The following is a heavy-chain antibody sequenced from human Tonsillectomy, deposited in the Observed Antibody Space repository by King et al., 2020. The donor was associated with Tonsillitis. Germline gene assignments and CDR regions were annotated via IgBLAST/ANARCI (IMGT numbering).Heavy chain of an antibody. V-gene: IGHV3-33*05. CDR1: GFIFSNYG. CDR3: ARAESYYYGSGGDY. D-gene: IGHD3-10*01. CDR2: TSYDGTNK. J-gene: IGHJ4*02. Sequence: VQLVESGGGVVQPGRSLRLSCEASGFIFSNYGMHWVRQAPGKGLEWVAVTSYDGTNKFYADSVKGRFTISRDNSKNTLYLQMNSLRAEDTAVYYCARAESYYYGSGGDYWGQGTLVTVSS.